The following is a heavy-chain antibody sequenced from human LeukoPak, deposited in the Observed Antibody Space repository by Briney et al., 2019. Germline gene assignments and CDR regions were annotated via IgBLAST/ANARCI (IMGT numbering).Heavy chain of an antibody. CDR3: AKVILQYYFDY. Sequence: GGSLRLSCAASGFTFSDYGMHWVRQAPGKGLEWVAVIANDGRDKKYADSVRGRFTISRDNSKNTVYLQMNSLRAEDTAVYYCAKVILQYYFDYWGQGTLVTVSS. CDR1: GFTFSDYG. J-gene: IGHJ4*02. CDR2: IANDGRDK. V-gene: IGHV3-30*18.